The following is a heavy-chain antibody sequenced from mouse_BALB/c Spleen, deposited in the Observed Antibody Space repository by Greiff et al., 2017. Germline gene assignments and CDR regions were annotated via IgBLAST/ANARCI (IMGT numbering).Heavy chain of an antibody. CDR2: IWSGGST. D-gene: IGHD2-10*02. Sequence: VQLKESGPGLVQPSQSLSITCTVSGFSLTSYGVHWVRQSPGKGLEWLGVIWSGGSTDYNAAFISRLSISKDNSKSQVFFKMNSLQADDTAIYYCARNRGMTAAWFAYWGQGTLVTVSA. CDR1: GFSLTSYG. J-gene: IGHJ3*01. V-gene: IGHV2-4-1*01. CDR3: ARNRGMTAAWFAY.